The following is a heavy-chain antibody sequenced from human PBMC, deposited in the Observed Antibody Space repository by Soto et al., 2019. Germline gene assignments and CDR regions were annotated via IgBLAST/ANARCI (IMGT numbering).Heavy chain of an antibody. Sequence: PSETLSLTCTVSGGSISSYYWTWIRQPPGKGLEWIGYIYYSGSTTYSPSLKSRVTISVDTSKNQFSLKLSSVTTADTAVYYCARINSAWFIYIDYWGQGTLVTVS. J-gene: IGHJ4*02. CDR3: ARINSAWFIYIDY. V-gene: IGHV4-59*01. CDR1: GGSISSYY. CDR2: IYYSGST. D-gene: IGHD6-19*01.